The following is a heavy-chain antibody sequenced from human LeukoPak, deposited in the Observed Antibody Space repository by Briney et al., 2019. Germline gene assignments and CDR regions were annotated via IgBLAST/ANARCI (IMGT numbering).Heavy chain of an antibody. Sequence: GGSLRLSCAASGFTFSSYSMNWVRQAPGKGLEWVSYISSSSSTIYYADSVKGRFTISRDNAKNSLHLQMNSLRAGDTAVYYCARAGAVVTDYYYYGMDVWGQGTTVTVSS. V-gene: IGHV3-48*01. CDR1: GFTFSSYS. J-gene: IGHJ6*02. D-gene: IGHD2-15*01. CDR2: ISSSSSTI. CDR3: ARAGAVVTDYYYYGMDV.